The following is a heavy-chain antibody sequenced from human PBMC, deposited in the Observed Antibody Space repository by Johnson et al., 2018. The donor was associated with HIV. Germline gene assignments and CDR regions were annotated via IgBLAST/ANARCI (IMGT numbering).Heavy chain of an antibody. Sequence: VQLVESGGGLVQPGGSLRLSCAASGFSVSTYDMHWVRQATGKGLDWVSVIGTAGDTYYLGSVKGRFTISRENAKNSLYLQMNSLRAEDTALYYCARGIVVVTRGPGSDAFDIWGQGTMVTVSS. CDR3: ARGIVVVTRGPGSDAFDI. J-gene: IGHJ3*02. D-gene: IGHD3-22*01. CDR2: IGTAGDT. V-gene: IGHV3-13*01. CDR1: GFSVSTYD.